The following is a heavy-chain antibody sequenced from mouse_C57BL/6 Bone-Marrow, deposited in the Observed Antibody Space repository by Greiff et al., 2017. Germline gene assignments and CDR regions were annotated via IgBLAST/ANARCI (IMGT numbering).Heavy chain of an antibody. CDR2: IYPGSGNT. CDR1: GYSFTSSY. D-gene: IGHD1-1*01. CDR3: ARRSITTVVGGYFDV. Sequence: VQLQQSGPELVKPGASVKISCKASGYSFTSSYIHWVKQRPGQGLEWIGWIYPGSGNTKYNEKFKGKATLTADTSSSTAYMQLSSLTSEDSAVYYCARRSITTVVGGYFDVWGTGTTVTVSS. J-gene: IGHJ1*03. V-gene: IGHV1-66*01.